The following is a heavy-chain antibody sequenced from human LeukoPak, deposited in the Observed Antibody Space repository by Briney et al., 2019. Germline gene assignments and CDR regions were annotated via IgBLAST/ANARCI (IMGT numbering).Heavy chain of an antibody. CDR3: AKGGDYYDSSGYYFDY. D-gene: IGHD3-22*01. CDR2: ISGSGGST. V-gene: IGHV3-23*01. J-gene: IGHJ4*02. Sequence: GGSLRLSCAASGFTFSSYAMSWVRQAPGKGLEWVSAISGSGGSTYYADSVKGRFTISRDNSKNTLYLQMNSLRAEDTAVYYRAKGGDYYDSSGYYFDYWGQGTLVTVSS. CDR1: GFTFSSYA.